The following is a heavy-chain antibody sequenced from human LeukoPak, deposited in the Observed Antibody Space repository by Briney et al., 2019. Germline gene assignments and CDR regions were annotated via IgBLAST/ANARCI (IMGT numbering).Heavy chain of an antibody. V-gene: IGHV3-33*01. Sequence: GGSLRLSCAASGFTFSSYGMHWVRQAPGKGPEWVAVIWYDGSNKYYADSVKGRFTISRDNSKNTLYLQMNSLRAEDTAVYYCARTSDFWSGFDAFDIWGQGTMVTVSS. CDR2: IWYDGSNK. CDR3: ARTSDFWSGFDAFDI. CDR1: GFTFSSYG. J-gene: IGHJ3*02. D-gene: IGHD3-3*01.